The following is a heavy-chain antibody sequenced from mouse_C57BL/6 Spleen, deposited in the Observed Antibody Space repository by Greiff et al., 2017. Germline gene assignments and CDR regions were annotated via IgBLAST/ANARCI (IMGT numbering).Heavy chain of an antibody. Sequence: QVQLQQSGPELVKPGASVKLSCKASGYTFTSYDINWVKQRPGQGLEWIGWIYPRDGSTKYNEKFKGKATVTVDTSSSTAYMELHSLTSEDSAVYVYERNPRCYGSLYYFDYWGQGTTLTVSS. D-gene: IGHD1-1*01. J-gene: IGHJ2*01. CDR2: IYPRDGST. CDR1: GYTFTSYD. V-gene: IGHV1-85*01. CDR3: ERNPRCYGSLYYFDY.